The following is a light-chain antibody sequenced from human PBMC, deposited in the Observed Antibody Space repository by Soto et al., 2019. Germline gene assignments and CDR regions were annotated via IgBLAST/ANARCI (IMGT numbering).Light chain of an antibody. J-gene: IGKJ4*01. CDR2: GAF. CDR3: QQYKNWPPLT. V-gene: IGKV3-15*01. Sequence: EIVMTQSPATLSVSPGETATLSCRASQSVSYNLAWYQQKPGQGPRLLIYGAFTRATGIPARFSGSGSGTEFTLTLSSLQSEDFALYYCQQYKNWPPLTFGGGNKVEIK. CDR1: QSVSYN.